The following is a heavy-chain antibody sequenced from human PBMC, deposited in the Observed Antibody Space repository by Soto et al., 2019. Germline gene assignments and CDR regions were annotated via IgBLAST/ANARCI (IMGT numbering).Heavy chain of an antibody. J-gene: IGHJ6*02. CDR1: GGSIRDYF. CDR2: ISSSGTI. Sequence: PSETLSLTCIVSGGSIRDYFWTWIRQPPGKGLEWIGYISSSGTINYNSSLKSRVTISLDTSRNHFSLKLTSVTAADTAVYFCARDRKLIIPGNYYYYGMDVWGQGTTVTVSS. D-gene: IGHD2-15*01. V-gene: IGHV4-59*01. CDR3: ARDRKLIIPGNYYYYGMDV.